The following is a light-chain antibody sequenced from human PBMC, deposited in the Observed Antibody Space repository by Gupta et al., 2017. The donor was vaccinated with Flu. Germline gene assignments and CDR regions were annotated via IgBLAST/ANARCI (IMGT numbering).Light chain of an antibody. CDR3: CSYAADDTVV. CDR1: NRDVGKFNL. J-gene: IGLJ2*01. V-gene: IGLV2-23*02. Sequence: SITLSCTRTNRDVGKFNLVSWYQQHPSKAPKLIIYEVSKWPSHIPTRFSRSTSPIPASRTISGLQAEDEAHYYCCSYAADDTVVFGGGTSLTVL. CDR2: EVS.